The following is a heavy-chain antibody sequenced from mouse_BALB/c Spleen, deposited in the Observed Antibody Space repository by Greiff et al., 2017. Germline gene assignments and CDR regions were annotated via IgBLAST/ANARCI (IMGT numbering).Heavy chain of an antibody. CDR3: ASMITEENYAMDY. CDR2: INPSSGYT. CDR1: GYTFTSYT. V-gene: IGHV1-4*01. D-gene: IGHD2-4*01. Sequence: QVQLQQSGAELARPGASVKMSCKASGYTFTSYTMHWVKQRPGQGLEWIGYINPSSGYTNYNQKFKDKATLTADKSSSTAYMQLSSLTSEDSAVYYCASMITEENYAMDYWGQGTSVTVSS. J-gene: IGHJ4*01.